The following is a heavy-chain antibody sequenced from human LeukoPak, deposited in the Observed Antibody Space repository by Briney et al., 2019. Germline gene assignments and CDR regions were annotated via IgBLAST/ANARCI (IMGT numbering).Heavy chain of an antibody. CDR1: EFTFSNAW. J-gene: IGHJ4*02. D-gene: IGHD2-15*01. V-gene: IGHV3-15*01. CDR2: IKSKTDGGTT. Sequence: GGSLRLSCAASEFTFSNAWMSWVRQAPGKGLEWVGRIKSKTDGGTTDYAAPVKGRFTISRDDSKNTLYLQMNSLETEDTAVYYCRVVVATTTFDYWGQGTLVTVSS. CDR3: RVVVATTTFDY.